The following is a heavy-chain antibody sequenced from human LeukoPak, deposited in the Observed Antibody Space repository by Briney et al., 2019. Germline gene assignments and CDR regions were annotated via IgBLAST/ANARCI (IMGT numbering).Heavy chain of an antibody. CDR2: FDPEDGET. Sequence: ASVKVSCKVSGYTLTELSMHWVRQAPGKGVEWMGGFDPEDGETTYAQKFQGRVTLTKDTSTDTAYMELSSLRSEDTAVYYCATVSIRERGPEWGQGTMVTVSS. CDR1: GYTLTELS. J-gene: IGHJ3*01. V-gene: IGHV1-24*01. D-gene: IGHD3-3*02. CDR3: ATVSIRERGPE.